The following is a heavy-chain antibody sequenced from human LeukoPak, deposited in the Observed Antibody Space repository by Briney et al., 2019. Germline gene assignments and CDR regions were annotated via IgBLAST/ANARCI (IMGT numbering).Heavy chain of an antibody. CDR1: GYTFTGYY. V-gene: IGHV1-2*02. J-gene: IGHJ4*02. CDR3: ARAEVYYDSSGYYYYFDY. D-gene: IGHD3-22*01. Sequence: ASVKVSCKASGYTFTGYYMHWVRQAPGQGLEWMGWINPNSGGTNYAQKFQGRVTMTRDTSISTAYMELSRLRSDDTAVYYCARAEVYYDSSGYYYYFDYWGQGTLVTVSS. CDR2: INPNSGGT.